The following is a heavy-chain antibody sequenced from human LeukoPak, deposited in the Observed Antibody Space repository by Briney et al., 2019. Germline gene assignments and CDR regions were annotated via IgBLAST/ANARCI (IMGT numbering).Heavy chain of an antibody. D-gene: IGHD5-24*01. V-gene: IGHV7-4-1*02. J-gene: IGHJ6*03. Sequence: ASVKVSCKASGYTFTSYAMNWVRQAPGQGLEWMGWINTNTGNPTYAQGFTGRFVFSLDTSVSTAYLQISSLKAEDTAVYYCARLRTRDDYYYYYYMDVWGKGTTVTVSS. CDR3: ARLRTRDDYYYYYYMDV. CDR1: GYTFTSYA. CDR2: INTNTGNP.